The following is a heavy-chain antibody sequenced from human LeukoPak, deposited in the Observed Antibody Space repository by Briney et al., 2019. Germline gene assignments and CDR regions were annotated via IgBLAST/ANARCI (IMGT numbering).Heavy chain of an antibody. CDR2: IYYSGST. Sequence: PSETLSLTCTVSGYSISGFYWSWIRQPPGKGLEWIGYIYYSGSTTYNPSLKSRVTISVDTSKNQFSLKLSSVTAADTAVYYCARGGTVVTPNWFDPWGQGTLVTVSS. CDR1: GYSISGFY. CDR3: ARGGTVVTPNWFDP. D-gene: IGHD4-23*01. J-gene: IGHJ5*02. V-gene: IGHV4-59*08.